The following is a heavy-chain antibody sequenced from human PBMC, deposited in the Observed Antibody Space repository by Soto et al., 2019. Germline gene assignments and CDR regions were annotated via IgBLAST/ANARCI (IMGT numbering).Heavy chain of an antibody. D-gene: IGHD2-21*02. CDR3: TRDGDGRMTTNPYYYYGMDV. CDR1: GGSTSGYY. CDR2: VYYSGGA. Sequence: SETLSLTCTVSGGSTSGYYWSWIRQPPGKGLEWIGNVYYSGGAKYNPSVKRRVSISVDTSKNQFSLNLSSVTAADTAVYYCTRDGDGRMTTNPYYYYGMDVWGPGITVTVSS. V-gene: IGHV4-59*01. J-gene: IGHJ6*02.